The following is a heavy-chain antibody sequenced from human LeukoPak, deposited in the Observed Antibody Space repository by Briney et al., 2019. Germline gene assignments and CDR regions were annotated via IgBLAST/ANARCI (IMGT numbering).Heavy chain of an antibody. CDR1: GYSISRGYY. CDR2: IYHTGST. Sequence: SETLSLTCGVSGYSISRGYYWAWIRQPPGKGLEWIGTIYHTGSTYYTPSLGSRVTISVDTSKNEFSLNLNSVTAADTAVYYCARAGWIITGGIDYWGQGALVTVSS. J-gene: IGHJ4*02. V-gene: IGHV4-38-2*01. D-gene: IGHD2-2*03. CDR3: ARAGWIITGGIDY.